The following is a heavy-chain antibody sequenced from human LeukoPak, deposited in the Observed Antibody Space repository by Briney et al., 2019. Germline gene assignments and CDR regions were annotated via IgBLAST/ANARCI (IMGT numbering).Heavy chain of an antibody. Sequence: GSLRLSCAASGFTASSNYMSWVRQATGKGIEWVSVIYSGCTTYYADSVKDTFTISRDNSKNTLYLKMNSLRAEDTAVYYCARDNSRAALGCTNLDYWGQGPLVTVSS. V-gene: IGHV3-66*01. D-gene: IGHD6-13*01. J-gene: IGHJ4*02. CDR3: ARDNSRAALGCTNLDY. CDR2: IYSGCTT. CDR1: GFTASSNY.